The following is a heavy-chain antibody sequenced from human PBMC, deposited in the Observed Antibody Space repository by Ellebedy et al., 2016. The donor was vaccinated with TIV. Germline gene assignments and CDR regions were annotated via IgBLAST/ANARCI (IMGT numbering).Heavy chain of an antibody. J-gene: IGHJ4*02. CDR3: AHRPGSQRYCSGGNCLYYFNS. CDR2: IFWDDDK. V-gene: IGHV2-5*02. D-gene: IGHD2-15*01. Sequence: SGPTLVKPTQTATLTCTFSGFSLTTNGVGVAWIRQPPGKPLEWLALIFWDDDKRYNPSLKNRLTITKNPSENQVVLTMTNMDSVDTATYYCAHRPGSQRYCSGGNCLYYFNSWGPGTLVTVSS. CDR1: GFSLTTNGVG.